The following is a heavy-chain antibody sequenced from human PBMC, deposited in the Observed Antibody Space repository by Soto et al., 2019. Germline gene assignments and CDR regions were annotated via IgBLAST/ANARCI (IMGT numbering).Heavy chain of an antibody. Sequence: PGGSLRLSCAASGFTFSSYAMSWVRQAPGKGLEWVSAISGSGDSTYSADSVKGRFTISRDNSKNTLYLQMNSLRAEDTAVYYCARDPYDFWSGYPNWFDPWGQGTLVTVSS. CDR1: GFTFSSYA. CDR3: ARDPYDFWSGYPNWFDP. J-gene: IGHJ5*02. V-gene: IGHV3-23*01. D-gene: IGHD3-3*01. CDR2: ISGSGDST.